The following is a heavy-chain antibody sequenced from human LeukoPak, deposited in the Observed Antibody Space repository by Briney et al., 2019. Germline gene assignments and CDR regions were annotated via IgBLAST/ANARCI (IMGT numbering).Heavy chain of an antibody. CDR3: ARGGGMRSWYDFDY. CDR2: ISSSSSYI. Sequence: PGGSLRLSCAASGFTFSLYNMNWVRQAPGKGLEWVSSISSSSSYIYYADSVKGRFTISRDNAKNSLYLQMNSLRAEDTAVYYCARGGGMRSWYDFDYWGQGTLVTVSS. CDR1: GFTFSLYN. D-gene: IGHD6-13*01. J-gene: IGHJ4*02. V-gene: IGHV3-21*01.